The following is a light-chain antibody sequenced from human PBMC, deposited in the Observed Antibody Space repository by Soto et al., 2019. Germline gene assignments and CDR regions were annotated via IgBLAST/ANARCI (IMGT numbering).Light chain of an antibody. CDR3: QQRNGYPIT. V-gene: IGKV1-9*01. J-gene: IGKJ5*01. Sequence: IRMTQAPSFLSASVGDRVIITCRASQGISNHLAWYQQKPGKAPKLLIYTASTLQSGVPPRFSGSGSGTDFTLTINSLLPEDFATYYCQQRNGYPITFGQGTRLEIK. CDR1: QGISNH. CDR2: TAS.